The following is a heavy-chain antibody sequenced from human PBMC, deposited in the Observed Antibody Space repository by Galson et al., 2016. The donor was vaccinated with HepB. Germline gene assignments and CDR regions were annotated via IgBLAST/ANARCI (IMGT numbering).Heavy chain of an antibody. CDR3: ARGYCSGGTCYEYDSDRWSFDL. Sequence: SETLSLTCTVSGASVNSGGYYWSWIRQPPGKGLEWIGYIFYTGSTKYNPALKSRVTISVDASKDQFSLRVTSVTAADTAMYYCARGYCSGGTCYEYDSDRWSFDLWGRGTLVPVSS. D-gene: IGHD2-15*01. J-gene: IGHJ2*01. V-gene: IGHV4-61*08. CDR2: IFYTGST. CDR1: GASVNSGGYY.